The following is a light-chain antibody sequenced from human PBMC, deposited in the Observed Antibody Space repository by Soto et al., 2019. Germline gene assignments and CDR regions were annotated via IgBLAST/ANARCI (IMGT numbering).Light chain of an antibody. CDR2: EVN. V-gene: IGLV2-14*01. CDR1: SSDVGGYNH. Sequence: QSALTQPASVSGSPGQSITISCTGTSSDVGGYNHVSWYQQHPGKAPKLMIYEVNNRPSGVSNRFSGSKSGNTASLTISGLQAEDEADYYCSSFTSSGTWVFGGGTKVTVL. J-gene: IGLJ3*02. CDR3: SSFTSSGTWV.